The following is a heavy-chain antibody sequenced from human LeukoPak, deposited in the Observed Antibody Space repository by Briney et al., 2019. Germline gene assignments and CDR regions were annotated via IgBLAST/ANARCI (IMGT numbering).Heavy chain of an antibody. CDR2: ISYDGSNK. CDR3: ARDRAGPFWSGYSRYYYGMDV. Sequence: GGSLRLSCAASGFIFSSYDMNWVRQAPGKGLEWVAVISYDGSNKYYADSVKGRFTISRDNAKNSLYLQMNSLRAEDTAVYYCARDRAGPFWSGYSRYYYGMDVWGQGTTVTVSS. J-gene: IGHJ6*02. D-gene: IGHD3-3*01. CDR1: GFIFSSYD. V-gene: IGHV3-30*03.